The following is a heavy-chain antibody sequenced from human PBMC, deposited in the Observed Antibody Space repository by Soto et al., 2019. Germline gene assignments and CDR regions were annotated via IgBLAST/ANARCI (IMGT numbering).Heavy chain of an antibody. CDR2: ISSVGGKT. CDR3: AKGLQWELPLDY. J-gene: IGHJ4*02. Sequence: PGGALRIPCGAPGLTLSTFAMCWVGQAPGEGVEWVSAISSVGGKTYYAGSVKGRFNIYGDNSKNMLYLQMNSLRVDDTAVYYCAKGLQWELPLDYWGQGTLVTVSS. V-gene: IGHV3-23*01. CDR1: GLTLSTFA. D-gene: IGHD1-26*01.